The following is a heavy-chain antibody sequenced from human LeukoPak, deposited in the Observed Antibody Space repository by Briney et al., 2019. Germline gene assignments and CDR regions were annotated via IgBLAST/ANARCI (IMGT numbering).Heavy chain of an antibody. CDR1: GFTFSTQW. CDR2: LNQGGTEK. J-gene: IGHJ4*02. Sequence: GGSLRLSCAASGFTFSTQWMSWVRQAPGKGLEWVAILNQGGTEKYYVDSVKGRFTISRDNAENSLYLQMNSLTAEDTAVYYCAKVSGVGIAQGEFDYWGQGTLVTVSS. CDR3: AKVSGVGIAQGEFDY. D-gene: IGHD6-13*01. V-gene: IGHV3-7*01.